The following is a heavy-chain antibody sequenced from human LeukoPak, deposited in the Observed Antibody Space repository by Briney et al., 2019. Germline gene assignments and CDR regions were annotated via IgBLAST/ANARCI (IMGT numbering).Heavy chain of an antibody. CDR1: GFTFTSYW. V-gene: IGHV3-7*01. CDR2: IKQDGSAK. J-gene: IGHJ4*02. D-gene: IGHD1-14*01. CDR3: ARVGTGYRNQANDY. Sequence: GGSLRLSCAASGFTFTSYWMNWVRQAPGKGLEWVSNIKQDGSAKYYVDSVKGRFTISRDNAKNSLYLQMNSLRAEDTAVYYCARVGTGYRNQANDYWGQGTLVTVSS.